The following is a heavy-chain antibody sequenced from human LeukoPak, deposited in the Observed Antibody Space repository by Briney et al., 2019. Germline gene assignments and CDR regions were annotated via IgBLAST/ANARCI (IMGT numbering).Heavy chain of an antibody. CDR2: ISGSGGST. Sequence: GGSLRLSCAASGFTFSSYAMSWVRQAPGKGLEWVSAISGSGGSTYYADSVKGRFTISRDNSKNTLYLQMNSLRAEDTAVYYCAKDVSRIQPPRYFDYWGQGTLVTVPS. V-gene: IGHV3-23*01. CDR3: AKDVSRIQPPRYFDY. CDR1: GFTFSSYA. J-gene: IGHJ4*02. D-gene: IGHD5-18*01.